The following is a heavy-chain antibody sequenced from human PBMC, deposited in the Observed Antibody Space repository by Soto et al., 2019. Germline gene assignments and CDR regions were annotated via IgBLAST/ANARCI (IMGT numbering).Heavy chain of an antibody. CDR2: ISSSGSTI. J-gene: IGHJ5*02. V-gene: IGHV3-11*01. CDR1: GFTFSDYY. CDR3: ARDRGRYYGSGSHSPNWFDP. Sequence: QVQLVESGGGLVKPGGSLRLSCAASGFTFSDYYMSWIRQAPGKGLEWVSYISSSGSTIYYADSVKGRFTISRDNAKNSLYLQMNSLRAEDTAVYYCARDRGRYYGSGSHSPNWFDPWGQGTLVTVSS. D-gene: IGHD3-10*01.